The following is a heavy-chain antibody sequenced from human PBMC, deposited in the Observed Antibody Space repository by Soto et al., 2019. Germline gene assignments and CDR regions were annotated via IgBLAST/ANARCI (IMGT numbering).Heavy chain of an antibody. J-gene: IGHJ5*02. CDR2: IYYSGST. CDR3: TTRPYSSGWLDP. Sequence: SETLSLTCTVSGGSISSYYWSWIRQPPGKGLEWIGYIYYSGSTNYNHSLKSRVTISVEKSKNQYSLKLSSVTAAVTAVYYCTTRPYSSGWLDPWGQGTLVTVSS. D-gene: IGHD6-19*01. CDR1: GGSISSYY. V-gene: IGHV4-59*12.